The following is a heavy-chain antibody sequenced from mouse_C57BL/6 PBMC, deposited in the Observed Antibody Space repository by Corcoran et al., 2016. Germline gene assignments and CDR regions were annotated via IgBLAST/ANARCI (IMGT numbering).Heavy chain of an antibody. J-gene: IGHJ3*01. D-gene: IGHD2-10*01. CDR1: GYTFTTYG. V-gene: IGHV9-3*01. CDR3: APYLAWFAY. CDR2: INTYSGVP. Sequence: QIQLVQSGPELKKPGETVKISCKASGYTFTTYGMSWVKRAPGKGLKWMGWINTYSGVPTYADDFKGRFAFSLETSASTAYLQINNLKNEDTATYFCAPYLAWFAYWGQGTLVTVSA.